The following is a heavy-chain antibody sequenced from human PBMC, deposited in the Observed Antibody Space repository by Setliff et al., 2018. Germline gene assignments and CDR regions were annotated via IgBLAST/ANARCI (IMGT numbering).Heavy chain of an antibody. Sequence: ASVKVSCKASGYTFTNYALHWVRQAPGQRLEWMGWINPGNGNTKYSQKFQCRVTITRDTSASTAYMELSSLRSDDTAMFYCARVVYYASGSSLSYGMDVWGQGTAVTVS. CDR3: ARVVYYASGSSLSYGMDV. V-gene: IGHV1-3*01. D-gene: IGHD3-10*01. CDR2: INPGNGNT. J-gene: IGHJ6*02. CDR1: GYTFTNYA.